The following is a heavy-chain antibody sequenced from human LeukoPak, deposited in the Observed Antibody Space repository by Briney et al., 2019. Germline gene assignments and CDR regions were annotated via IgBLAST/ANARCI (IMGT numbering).Heavy chain of an antibody. D-gene: IGHD2-15*01. Sequence: PSETLSLTCTVSGGSISSGGYYWSWIRQHPGKGVEWIGYIYYSGSTYYNPSLKSRVTISVDTSKNQFSLKLSSVTAADTAVYYCARGPVVVVAADPLFDYWGQGTLVTVSS. J-gene: IGHJ4*02. CDR2: IYYSGST. V-gene: IGHV4-31*03. CDR1: GGSISSGGYY. CDR3: ARGPVVVVAADPLFDY.